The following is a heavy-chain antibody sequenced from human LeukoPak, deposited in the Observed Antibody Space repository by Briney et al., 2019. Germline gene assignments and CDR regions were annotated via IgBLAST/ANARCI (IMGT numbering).Heavy chain of an antibody. V-gene: IGHV3-64*01. D-gene: IGHD1-26*01. CDR2: ISSNGGST. CDR1: GFTFSSYA. J-gene: IGHJ4*02. Sequence: PGGSLRLSCAASGFTFSSYAMHWVRQAPGKGLEYVSSISSNGGSTYYANSVKGRFTISRDNSKSTLYLQMGSLRAEAMAVYYCARARDSWNYFPADYWGQGTLVTVSS. CDR3: ARARDSWNYFPADY.